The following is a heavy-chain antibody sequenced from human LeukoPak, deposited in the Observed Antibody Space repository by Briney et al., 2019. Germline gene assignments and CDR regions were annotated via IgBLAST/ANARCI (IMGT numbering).Heavy chain of an antibody. CDR1: GFTFSHYL. Sequence: GGSLRLSCAASGFTFSHYLMHWVRHAPGKGLVWVSRINSDESNTNSYADSVKGRFIISRDNAKNTLYLQMNSLRAEDTAVYFCGRGGNGIDIWGQGTTVIVSS. D-gene: IGHD2-8*01. J-gene: IGHJ3*02. CDR2: INSDESNT. V-gene: IGHV3-74*01. CDR3: GRGGNGIDI.